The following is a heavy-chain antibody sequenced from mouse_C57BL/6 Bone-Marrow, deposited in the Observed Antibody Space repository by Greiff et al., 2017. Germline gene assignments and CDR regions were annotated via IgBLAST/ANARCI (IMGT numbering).Heavy chain of an antibody. V-gene: IGHV14-2*01. Sequence: VQLQQSGAELVKPGASVKLSCTASGFNIKDYYMHWVKQRTEQGLEWIGRIDPEDGETKYAPKFQGKATITADTSSNTASLQLSSLPSADTAVYYCARGLPPHYYGSSHWYFDVWGTGTTVTVSS. CDR3: ARGLPPHYYGSSHWYFDV. D-gene: IGHD1-1*01. J-gene: IGHJ1*03. CDR1: GFNIKDYY. CDR2: IDPEDGET.